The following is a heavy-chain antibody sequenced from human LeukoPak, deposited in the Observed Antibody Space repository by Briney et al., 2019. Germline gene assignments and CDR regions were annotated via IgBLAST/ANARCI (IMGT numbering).Heavy chain of an antibody. CDR3: TRDEPQYYYDSSGYYSYFDY. CDR2: IRSRGGGGSS. D-gene: IGHD3-22*01. CDR1: GFTFGDYA. Sequence: GGSLRLSCTASGFTFGDYAMSWFRQAPGKGLEWVSFIRSRGGGGSSEYAASVKGRFTISRDGSKSIAYLQMNSLKTEDTAVYYCTRDEPQYYYDSSGYYSYFDYWGQGTLVTVSS. J-gene: IGHJ4*02. V-gene: IGHV3-49*01.